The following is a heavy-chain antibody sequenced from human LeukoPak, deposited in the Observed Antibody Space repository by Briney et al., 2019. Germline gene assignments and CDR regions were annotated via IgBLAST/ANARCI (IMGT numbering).Heavy chain of an antibody. CDR1: GFTFSSYA. CDR3: AKDYDFWSGYSPYYYYYGMDV. V-gene: IGHV3-23*01. CDR2: ISGSGGST. D-gene: IGHD3-3*01. J-gene: IGHJ6*02. Sequence: GGSLRLSCAASGFTFSSYAMSWVRQVPGKGLEWVSAISGSGGSTYYADSVKGRFTISRDNSKNTLYLQMNSLRAEDTAVYYCAKDYDFWSGYSPYYYYYGMDVWGQGTTVTVSS.